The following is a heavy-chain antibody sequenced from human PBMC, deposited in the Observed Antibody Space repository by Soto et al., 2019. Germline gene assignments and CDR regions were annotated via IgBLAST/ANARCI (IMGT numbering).Heavy chain of an antibody. V-gene: IGHV4-59*01. D-gene: IGHD7-27*01. Sequence: PSETLRLPCSVSAGIMSSYCWSWFRLPPGKKLEWIGYIYYSGITNYNPSLKSRVTISVDTSKNQFSLKLSSVTAADKAVYYCSREWGFGRANHWFGPWGQATLVTVS. J-gene: IGHJ5*02. CDR1: AGIMSSYC. CDR2: IYYSGIT. CDR3: SREWGFGRANHWFGP.